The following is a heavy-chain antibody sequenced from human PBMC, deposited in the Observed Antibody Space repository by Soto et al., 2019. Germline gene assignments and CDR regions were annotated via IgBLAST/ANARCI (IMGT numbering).Heavy chain of an antibody. V-gene: IGHV1-18*01. Sequence: QVQLVQSGAEVKKPGASVKVSCKASGYTFTSYGISWVRQAPGQGLEWMGWISAYNGNTNYAQKLQGRVTMTTDTSTSTAYMELRSLRSDDTAVYYCARDELYDSSGYLAEYFQHWGQGTLVTVSS. CDR2: ISAYNGNT. D-gene: IGHD3-22*01. J-gene: IGHJ1*01. CDR1: GYTFTSYG. CDR3: ARDELYDSSGYLAEYFQH.